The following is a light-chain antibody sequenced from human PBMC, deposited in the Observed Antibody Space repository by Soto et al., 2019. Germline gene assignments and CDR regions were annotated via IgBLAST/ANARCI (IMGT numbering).Light chain of an antibody. Sequence: EIVMTQSPATLSVSPGERITISCRASQTVGSNLAWYQQTPGQAPRLLIYTTSSRAAGVPARFSGSGSGTEFTLTIDSLQSEDFVLYYCQQYGGSFIFGPGTKVDFK. V-gene: IGKV3-15*01. CDR3: QQYGGSFI. CDR1: QTVGSN. CDR2: TTS. J-gene: IGKJ3*01.